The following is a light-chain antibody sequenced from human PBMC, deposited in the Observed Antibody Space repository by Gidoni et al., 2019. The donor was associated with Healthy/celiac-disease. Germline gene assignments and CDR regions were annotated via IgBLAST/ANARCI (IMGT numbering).Light chain of an antibody. J-gene: IGKJ1*01. CDR1: QSISSY. CDR3: QQSYSNPWT. Sequence: DIQMTQSPSSLSASVGDRVTITCRASQSISSYLHWYQQKPGKAPKLLIYAASSLQSGVPSRFSGSGSGTDFTLTISSLQPEDFATYYGQQSYSNPWTFGQGTKVEIK. CDR2: AAS. V-gene: IGKV1-39*01.